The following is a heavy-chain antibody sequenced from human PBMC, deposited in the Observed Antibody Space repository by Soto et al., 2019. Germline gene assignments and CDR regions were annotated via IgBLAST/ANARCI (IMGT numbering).Heavy chain of an antibody. CDR2: IFYSGST. Sequence: QVQLQESGPGLVKPSQTLSLTCTVSGGSISSGDYYWSWVRQPPGKGLEWIGYIFYSGSTYYNPSLESRLTISVETSKNQISLKLSSVTAADTAVSYWASVTYAGFSTGDFEVWGQGTMVTVSS. J-gene: IGHJ3*01. D-gene: IGHD2-2*01. CDR1: GGSISSGDYY. CDR3: ASVTYAGFSTGDFEV. V-gene: IGHV4-30-4*01.